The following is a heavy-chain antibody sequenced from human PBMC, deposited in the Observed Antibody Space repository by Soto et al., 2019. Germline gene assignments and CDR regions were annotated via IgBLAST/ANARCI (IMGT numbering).Heavy chain of an antibody. CDR2: IKQDGSEK. Sequence: GGSLRLSCAASGFTFSSYWMSWVRQAPGKGLEWVANIKQDGSEKYYVDSVKGRFTISRDNAKNSLYLQMNSLRAEDTAVYYCASSAPTYYDFWSGYYYFDYWGQGTLVTVSS. J-gene: IGHJ4*02. CDR1: GFTFSSYW. CDR3: ASSAPTYYDFWSGYYYFDY. V-gene: IGHV3-7*05. D-gene: IGHD3-3*01.